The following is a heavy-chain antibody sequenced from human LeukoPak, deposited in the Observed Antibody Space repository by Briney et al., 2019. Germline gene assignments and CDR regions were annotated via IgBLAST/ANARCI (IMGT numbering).Heavy chain of an antibody. D-gene: IGHD3-3*01. V-gene: IGHV3-48*01. CDR2: ISSSSSTI. CDR3: AKESAGITIFGVVD. Sequence: GGSPRLSCAASGFTFSSYSMNWVRQAPGKGLEWVSYISSSSSTIYYADSVKGRFTISRDNAKNSLYLQMNSLRAEDTAVYYCAKESAGITIFGVVDWGQGTLVTVSS. CDR1: GFTFSSYS. J-gene: IGHJ4*02.